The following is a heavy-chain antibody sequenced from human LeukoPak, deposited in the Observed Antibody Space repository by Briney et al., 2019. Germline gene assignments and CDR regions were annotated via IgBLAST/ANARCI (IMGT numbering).Heavy chain of an antibody. J-gene: IGHJ4*02. V-gene: IGHV3-23*01. D-gene: IGHD3-10*01. CDR1: GFTFSSYA. CDR2: ISGSGGST. CDR3: AKGYGSGSYYPYDY. Sequence: GGSLRLSCAASGFTFSSYAMSWVRQAPGKGLEWVSAISGSGGSTYYADSVKGRFTISRDNSKNTLYLQMNSLRAEDTAVYYCAKGYGSGSYYPYDYWGQGTLVTVSS.